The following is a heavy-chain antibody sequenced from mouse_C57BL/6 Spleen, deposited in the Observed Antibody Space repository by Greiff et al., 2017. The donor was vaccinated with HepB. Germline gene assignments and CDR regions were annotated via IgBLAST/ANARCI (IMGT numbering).Heavy chain of an antibody. CDR3: AREGNYCGSSYGYFDV. D-gene: IGHD1-1*01. Sequence: QVQLKHSGAELARPGASVKLSCKASGYTFTSYGISWVKQRTGQGLEWIGEIYPRSGNTYYNEKFKGKATLTADKSSSTAYMELRSLTSEDSAVYFCAREGNYCGSSYGYFDVWGTGTTVTVSS. J-gene: IGHJ1*03. CDR1: GYTFTSYG. CDR2: IYPRSGNT. V-gene: IGHV1-81*01.